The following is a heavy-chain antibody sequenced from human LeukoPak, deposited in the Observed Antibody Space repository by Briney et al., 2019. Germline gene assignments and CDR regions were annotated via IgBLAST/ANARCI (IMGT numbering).Heavy chain of an antibody. Sequence: PGGSLRLSCADSGLTPSNNDMHWVRHGPGGGVGYVSAIFIADDTRYADPVQGRFTIPRENARASMYLQINRLRDGATAGSYCVGGGILVSGIYALDIWGQGTVVTVSS. CDR3: VGGGILVSGIYALDI. J-gene: IGHJ3*02. CDR2: IFIADDT. D-gene: IGHD5/OR15-5a*01. CDR1: GLTPSNND. V-gene: IGHV3-13*01.